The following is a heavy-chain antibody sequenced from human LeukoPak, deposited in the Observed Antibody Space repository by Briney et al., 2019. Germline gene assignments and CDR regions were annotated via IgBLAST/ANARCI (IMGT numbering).Heavy chain of an antibody. CDR2: IYYSGST. D-gene: IGHD1/OR15-1a*01. CDR1: GGSISSSSYY. Sequence: PSETLSLTCTVSGGSISSSSYYWGWIRQPPGKGLEWIGSIYYSGSTNYNPSLKSRVTMSVDTSKNQFSLKLSSVTAADTVVYYCARDTDRITGTWYFDYWGQGTLVTVSS. CDR3: ARDTDRITGTWYFDY. J-gene: IGHJ4*02. V-gene: IGHV4-39*07.